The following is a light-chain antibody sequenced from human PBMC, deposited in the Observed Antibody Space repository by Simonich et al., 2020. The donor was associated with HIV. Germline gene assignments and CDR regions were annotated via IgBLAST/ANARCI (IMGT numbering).Light chain of an antibody. V-gene: IGKV4-1*01. CDR1: QISLSNSNNKNY. CDR2: WAS. J-gene: IGKJ3*01. Sequence: DIVMTQSPNSMTVSLGERATINCNSSQISLSNSNNKNYLAWEQQKPGQPPKLLFYWASTRESGVPDLFSGSGSGTDFTLTISSLQAEDGAVYYCQQYYSTPTFGPGTKVDIK. CDR3: QQYYSTPT.